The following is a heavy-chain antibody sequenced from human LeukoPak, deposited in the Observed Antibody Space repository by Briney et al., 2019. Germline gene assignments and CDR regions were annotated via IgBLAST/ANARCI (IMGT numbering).Heavy chain of an antibody. CDR3: ARKVVAAHGHYYYYGMDV. CDR2: MNPNSGNT. J-gene: IGHJ6*02. D-gene: IGHD2-15*01. V-gene: IGHV1-8*01. CDR1: GYTFTSYD. Sequence: ASVKVSCKASGYTFTSYDINWVRQATGQGLEWMGWMNPNSGNTGYAQKFQGRVTMTRNTSISTAYMELSSLRSEDTAVYYCARKVVAAHGHYYYYGMDVWGQGTTVTVSS.